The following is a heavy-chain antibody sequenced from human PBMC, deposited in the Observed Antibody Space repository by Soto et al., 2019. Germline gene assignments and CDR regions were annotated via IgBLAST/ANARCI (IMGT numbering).Heavy chain of an antibody. D-gene: IGHD2-15*01. CDR1: GGSFSGYY. Sequence: SETLSLTCAVYGGSFSGYYWSWIRQPPGKGLEWIGEINHSGSTNYNPSLKSRVTISVDTSKNQFSLKLSSVTAADTAVYYCARDDRSGGSCFDYWGQGTLVTAPQ. CDR2: INHSGST. CDR3: ARDDRSGGSCFDY. V-gene: IGHV4-34*01. J-gene: IGHJ4*02.